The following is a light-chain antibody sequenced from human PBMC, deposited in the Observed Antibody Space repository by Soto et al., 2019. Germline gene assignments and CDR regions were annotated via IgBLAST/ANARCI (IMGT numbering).Light chain of an antibody. CDR2: GGS. Sequence: DINVSQSPPSLSAFVGDRVPILSRATQDTTKYLNWYQVKPGQSPKLLIYGGSNLEIGVPARFGGSASGTEYTFTISGLQPEDVATYYCQQYERLPYTFGQGTKVDIK. CDR3: QQYERLPYT. V-gene: IGKV1-33*01. J-gene: IGKJ2*01. CDR1: QDTTKY.